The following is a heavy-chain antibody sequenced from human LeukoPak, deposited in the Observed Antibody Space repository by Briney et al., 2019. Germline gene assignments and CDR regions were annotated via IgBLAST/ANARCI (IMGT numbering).Heavy chain of an antibody. V-gene: IGHV4-34*01. D-gene: IGHD4-17*01. J-gene: IGHJ4*02. CDR3: AVTTDFDRGLWDY. CDR2: INHSGST. Sequence: SETLSLTCAVYGGSFSGYYWSWIRQPPGKGLEWTGEINHSGSTNYNPSLKSRVTISVDTSKNQFSLKLSSVTAADTAVYYCAVTTDFDRGLWDYWGQGTLVTVSS. CDR1: GGSFSGYY.